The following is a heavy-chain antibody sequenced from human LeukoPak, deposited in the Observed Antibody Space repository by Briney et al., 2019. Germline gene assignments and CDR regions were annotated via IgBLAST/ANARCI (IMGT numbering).Heavy chain of an antibody. D-gene: IGHD3-22*01. CDR2: TNHRGST. V-gene: IGHV4-34*01. CDR3: ARGPRDNYSDTSRYYYNY. Sequence: SQTLSPTCPVHGGSLSANCSSWIRQPPGKGLEWIGETNHRGSTNHNPSLKSGVTISLATSKNQFSLKLTSVTAADRAVYYCARGPRDNYSDTSRYYYNYWGQGTLVTVSS. J-gene: IGHJ4*02. CDR1: GGSLSANC.